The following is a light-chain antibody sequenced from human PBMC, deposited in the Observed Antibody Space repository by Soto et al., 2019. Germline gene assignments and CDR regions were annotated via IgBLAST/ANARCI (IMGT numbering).Light chain of an antibody. CDR3: QQYGSSPQT. CDR2: GAS. J-gene: IGKJ1*01. Sequence: IVLTQSPGTLSLCACERATRACRASQSVSSSYLAWYQQKPGQAPRLLIYGASSRATDIPDRFSGSGSGTDFTLTISRLEPEDFAVYYCQQYGSSPQTFGQGTKVDIK. V-gene: IGKV3-20*01. CDR1: QSVSSSY.